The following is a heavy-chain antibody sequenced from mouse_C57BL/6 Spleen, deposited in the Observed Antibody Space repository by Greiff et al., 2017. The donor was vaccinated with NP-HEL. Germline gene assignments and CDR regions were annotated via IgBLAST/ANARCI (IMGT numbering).Heavy chain of an antibody. CDR3: ARHQLDYGSSFYAMDY. J-gene: IGHJ4*01. V-gene: IGHV5-15*01. CDR2: ISNLAYSI. D-gene: IGHD1-1*01. CDR1: GFTFSDYG. Sequence: EVQGVESGGGLVQPGGSLKLSCAASGFTFSDYGMAWVRQAPRKGPEWVAFISNLAYSIYYADTVTGRFTISRENAKNTLYLEMSSLRSEDTAMYYCARHQLDYGSSFYAMDYWGQGTSVTVSS.